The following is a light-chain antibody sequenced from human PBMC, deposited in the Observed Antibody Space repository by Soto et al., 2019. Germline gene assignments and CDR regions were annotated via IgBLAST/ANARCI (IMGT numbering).Light chain of an antibody. CDR1: QSVSSY. J-gene: IGKJ1*01. CDR2: DVS. Sequence: EIVLTQSPATLSLSPWESATLSCMASQSVSSYLAWYQQKPGQAPRLLIYDVSTRATGIPDRFSGSGSGTEFTLTISRLEPEDFAVYHCQQYGSTRETFGQGTKVDIK. CDR3: QQYGSTRET. V-gene: IGKV3-20*01.